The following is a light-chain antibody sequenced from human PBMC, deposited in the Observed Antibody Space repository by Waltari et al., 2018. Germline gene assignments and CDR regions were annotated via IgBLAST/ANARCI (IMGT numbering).Light chain of an antibody. J-gene: IGKJ1*01. CDR2: DAS. CDR3: QHYVRLPAT. V-gene: IGKV3-20*01. CDR1: QSLSRA. Sequence: EIVLTQSPGTLSLSPGERATLSCRASQSLSRALAWYQQKPGQAPMLLIYDASRRATGIPDRFSGSGSGTDFSLTITRLEPEDFAVYYCQHYVRLPATFGQGTKVEIK.